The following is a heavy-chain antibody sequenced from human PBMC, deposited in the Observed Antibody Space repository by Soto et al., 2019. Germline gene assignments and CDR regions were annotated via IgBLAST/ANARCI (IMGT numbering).Heavy chain of an antibody. D-gene: IGHD3-3*01. CDR2: IYYSGST. CDR1: GGSISNTNFY. CDR3: ERHESRFYYEHCLDV. V-gene: IGHV4-39*01. J-gene: IGHJ6*04. Sequence: SETLSLTCTVSGGSISNTNFYWGWIRQPPGKGLEWIGSIYYSGSTYYNLSLKSRLTISVDMSKNQFSLNMSSVTAADTAMYDCERHESRFYYEHCLDVWGKGTTVTVSS.